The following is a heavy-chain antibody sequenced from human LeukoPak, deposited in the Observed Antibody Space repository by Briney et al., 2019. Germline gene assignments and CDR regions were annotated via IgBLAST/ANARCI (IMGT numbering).Heavy chain of an antibody. CDR2: INSSSSTI. CDR3: ARGESHDFWSGYLYRRGYYYYMDV. CDR1: GFTFSSYE. Sequence: GGSLRLSCAASGFTFSSYEMNWVRQAPGKGLEWVSYINSSSSTIYYADSVKGRFTISRDNAKNSLYLQMNGLRAEDTAVYYCARGESHDFWSGYLYRRGYYYYMDVWGKGTTVTVSS. V-gene: IGHV3-48*01. J-gene: IGHJ6*03. D-gene: IGHD3-3*01.